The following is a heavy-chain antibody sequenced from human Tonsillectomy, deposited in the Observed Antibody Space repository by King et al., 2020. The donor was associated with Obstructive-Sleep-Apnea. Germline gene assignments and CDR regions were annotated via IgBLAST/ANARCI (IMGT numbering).Heavy chain of an antibody. CDR3: ARDRPRDDYGDLHEVY. CDR1: GFTFSNYW. CDR2: IKQDGGEK. V-gene: IGHV3-7*01. D-gene: IGHD4-17*01. Sequence: VQLVESGGGLVQPGGSLRLSCTVSGFTFSNYWMTWVRQAPGKGLEWVANIKQDGGEKVYVDSVKGRFTISRDNAKNSLYLQMNSLRAEDTAVYYCARDRPRDDYGDLHEVYWGQGTLVTVSS. J-gene: IGHJ4*02.